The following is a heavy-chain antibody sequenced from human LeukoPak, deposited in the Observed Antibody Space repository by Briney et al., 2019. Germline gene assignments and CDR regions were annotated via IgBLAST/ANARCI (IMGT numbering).Heavy chain of an antibody. Sequence: GGSLRLSCAASGFTFGSYSMNWVRQAPVKGLEWVSSISSSSRYIYYADSVKGRFTISRDNAKNSLYLQMNSLRAEDTAVYYCARDLQGTGSPLDYWGQGTLVTVSS. CDR1: GFTFGSYS. J-gene: IGHJ4*02. CDR3: ARDLQGTGSPLDY. CDR2: ISSSSRYI. V-gene: IGHV3-21*01. D-gene: IGHD1-1*01.